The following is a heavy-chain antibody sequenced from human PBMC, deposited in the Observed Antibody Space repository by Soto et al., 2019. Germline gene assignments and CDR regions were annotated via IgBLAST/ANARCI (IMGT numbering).Heavy chain of an antibody. CDR1: GFTFSSYG. CDR3: AKDLNYYDTSGYLEGTDY. D-gene: IGHD3-22*01. V-gene: IGHV3-30*18. J-gene: IGHJ4*02. CDR2: ISYDGSDK. Sequence: ESGGGVVQPGRSLRLSCAASGFTFSSYGMHWVRQAPGKGLEWVALISYDGSDKYSAGSVKGRFTISRDNSKNTLYLQMNSLRAEDTAIYYCAKDLNYYDTSGYLEGTDYWGQGTLVTVSS.